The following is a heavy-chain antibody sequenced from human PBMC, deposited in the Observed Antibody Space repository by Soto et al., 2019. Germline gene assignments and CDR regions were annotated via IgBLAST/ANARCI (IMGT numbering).Heavy chain of an antibody. V-gene: IGHV3-74*01. Sequence: EVQLVESGGGLVQPGGSLRLSCAASEFTFSAYWMYWVRQAPGKGLVWVSRINSDGSTTSYADSVKGRFTISRDNAKNTLDLQMNSRRAEDTAVYYCARSPSSGWYYFDYWGQGDLVTVSS. CDR2: INSDGSTT. CDR1: EFTFSAYW. D-gene: IGHD6-19*01. J-gene: IGHJ4*02. CDR3: ARSPSSGWYYFDY.